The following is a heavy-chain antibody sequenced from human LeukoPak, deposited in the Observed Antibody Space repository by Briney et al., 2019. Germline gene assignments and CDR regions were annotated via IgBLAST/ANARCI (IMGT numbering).Heavy chain of an antibody. V-gene: IGHV4-39*01. Sequence: PSETLSLTCTVSGGSISSSSYYWGWIRQPPGKGLEWIGSIYYSGSTYYNPSLKSRVTISVDTSKNQFSLKLSSVTAADTAVYYCARILSFKRGMLWKDYWGQGTLVTVSS. CDR2: IYYSGST. CDR1: GGSISSSSYY. CDR3: ARILSFKRGMLWKDY. D-gene: IGHD2-8*01. J-gene: IGHJ4*02.